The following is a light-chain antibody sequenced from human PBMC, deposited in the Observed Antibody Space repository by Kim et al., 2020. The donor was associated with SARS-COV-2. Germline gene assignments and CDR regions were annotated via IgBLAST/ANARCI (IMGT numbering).Light chain of an antibody. CDR1: QDISDN. V-gene: IGKV1-33*01. J-gene: IGKJ3*01. CDR3: QQYDNIPSLT. Sequence: DIQMTQSPSSLSASVGDRVNITCQASQDISDNLNWYQQKPGKVPRLLIFDASNLEAGVPSRFSGSGSGTDFIFTISSLQPEDIATYFCQQYDNIPSLTFGPGTKVDIK. CDR2: DAS.